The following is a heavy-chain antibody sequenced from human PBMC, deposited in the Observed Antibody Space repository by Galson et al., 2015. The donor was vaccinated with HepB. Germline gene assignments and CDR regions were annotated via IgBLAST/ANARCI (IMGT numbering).Heavy chain of an antibody. CDR1: GFTFSSYG. Sequence: SLRLSCAASGFTFSSYGMHWVRQAPGKGLEWVAVISYDRSNKYYADSVKGRFTISRDNSKNTLYLQMNSLRAEDTAVYYCAKDMGLEWLLLVPLGSQDYYGIEVWGQGTTVSVSS. CDR3: AKDMGLEWLLLVPLGSQDYYGIEV. J-gene: IGHJ6*02. D-gene: IGHD3-3*01. V-gene: IGHV3-30*18. CDR2: ISYDRSNK.